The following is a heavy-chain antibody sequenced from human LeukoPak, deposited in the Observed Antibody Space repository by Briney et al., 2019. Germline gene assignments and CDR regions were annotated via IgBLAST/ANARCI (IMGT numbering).Heavy chain of an antibody. CDR1: GYTFTGYY. J-gene: IGHJ5*02. Sequence: GASVKVSCKASGYTFTGYYMHWVRQAPGQGLEWMGIINPSGDKTWYAQKFQGRVTLTRDMSTTTDYMELSSLTSEDTAVYHCARDNSMENTAWWFDPWGQGTLVIVSS. V-gene: IGHV1-46*01. D-gene: IGHD1-1*01. CDR2: INPSGDKT. CDR3: ARDNSMENTAWWFDP.